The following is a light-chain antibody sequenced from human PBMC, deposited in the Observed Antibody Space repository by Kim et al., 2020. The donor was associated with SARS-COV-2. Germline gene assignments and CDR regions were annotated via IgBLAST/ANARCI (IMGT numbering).Light chain of an antibody. CDR1: QSVSSN. J-gene: IGKJ1*01. V-gene: IGKV3-15*01. CDR3: QQYNNWPRGT. CDR2: GAS. Sequence: SPGERATLSCRASQSVSSNLAWYQQKPGQAPRLLIYGASTRATGIPARFSGSGSGTEFTLTISSLKSEDFAVYYCQQYNNWPRGTFGQGTKVDIK.